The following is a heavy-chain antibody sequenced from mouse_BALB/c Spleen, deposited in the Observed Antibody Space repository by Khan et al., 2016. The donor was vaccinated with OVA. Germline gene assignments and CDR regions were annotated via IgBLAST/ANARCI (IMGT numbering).Heavy chain of an antibody. V-gene: IGHV1-53*01. CDR2: INPNNGGT. Sequence: QVQLQQSGAELVKPGTSVRLSCKSSGYTFSSYYLYWVKQRPGQGLEWIGDINPNNGGTNFNEKFKNKATLTVDKSSSTAYMQLSGLTSEDSAVHYCTRSGYGGFAYWGQGTLVTVSA. D-gene: IGHD1-1*02. J-gene: IGHJ3*01. CDR1: GYTFSSYY. CDR3: TRSGYGGFAY.